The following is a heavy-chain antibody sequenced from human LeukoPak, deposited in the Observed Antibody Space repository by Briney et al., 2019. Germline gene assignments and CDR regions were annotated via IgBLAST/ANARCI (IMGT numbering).Heavy chain of an antibody. CDR3: ARDRDVVVPAADGDYYYYYMDV. CDR2: IYYSGST. CDR1: GGSISSGDYY. J-gene: IGHJ6*03. V-gene: IGHV4-30-4*08. D-gene: IGHD2-2*01. Sequence: PSETLSLTCTVSGGSISSGDYYWSWIRQPPGKGLEWIVYIYYSGSTYYNPSLKSRVTISVDTSKNQFSLKLSSVTAADTAVYYCARDRDVVVPAADGDYYYYYMDVWGKGTTVTVSS.